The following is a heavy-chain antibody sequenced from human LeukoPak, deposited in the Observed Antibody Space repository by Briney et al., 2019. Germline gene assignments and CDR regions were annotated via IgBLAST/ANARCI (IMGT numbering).Heavy chain of an antibody. D-gene: IGHD2-21*01. J-gene: IGHJ4*02. CDR2: ISGSGAST. CDR3: AKGLSAAGDYYFDY. Sequence: GGSLRLSCLTSGFTFSTNAMSWVRQAPGKGLEWISGISGSGASTYHADSVTGRFTISRDNSKNTVYLQMKSLRVEATAVYYCAKGLSAAGDYYFDYWGQGALVTVSS. V-gene: IGHV3-23*01. CDR1: GFTFSTNA.